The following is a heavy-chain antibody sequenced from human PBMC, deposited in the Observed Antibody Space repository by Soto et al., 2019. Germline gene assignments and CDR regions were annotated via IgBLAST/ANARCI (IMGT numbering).Heavy chain of an antibody. CDR1: GFTFSGSA. J-gene: IGHJ6*02. CDR2: IRSKANSYAT. CDR3: TSPYYELASPSPQHYYYGMDV. Sequence: GGSLRLSCAASGFTFSGSAMHWVRQASGKGLEWVGRIRSKANSYATAYAASVKGRFTISRDDSKNTAYLQMNSLKTEDTAVYYCTSPYYELASPSPQHYYYGMDVWGQGTTVTVSS. V-gene: IGHV3-73*01. D-gene: IGHD3-22*01.